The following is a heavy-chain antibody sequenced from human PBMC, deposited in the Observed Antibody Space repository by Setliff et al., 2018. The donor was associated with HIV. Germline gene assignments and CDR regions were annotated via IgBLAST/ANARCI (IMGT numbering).Heavy chain of an antibody. D-gene: IGHD3-22*01. CDR3: ARVLDYYDSSPYYFDY. V-gene: IGHV4-59*11. CDR1: GGSISSHF. CDR2: INHRGST. Sequence: PSETLSLTCTVSGGSISSHFWNWIRQPPGKGLEWIGEINHRGSTNYTPSLKSRVTISLDTSKSQFSLKLSSVTAADTAMYYCARVLDYYDSSPYYFDYWGQGTLVTVSS. J-gene: IGHJ4*02.